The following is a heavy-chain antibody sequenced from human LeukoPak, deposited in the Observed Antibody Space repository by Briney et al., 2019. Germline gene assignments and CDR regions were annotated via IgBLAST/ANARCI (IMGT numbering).Heavy chain of an antibody. Sequence: GGSLRLSCAASGFTFSSYWMSWVRQAPGKGLEWVANIKLDGSEKHYVDSVKGRFTISRDNSKNTLYLQMNSLRAEDTAVYYCAKDFRLLWFGEGWDAFDIWGQGTMVTVSS. CDR3: AKDFRLLWFGEGWDAFDI. J-gene: IGHJ3*02. CDR2: IKLDGSEK. V-gene: IGHV3-7*01. D-gene: IGHD3-10*01. CDR1: GFTFSSYW.